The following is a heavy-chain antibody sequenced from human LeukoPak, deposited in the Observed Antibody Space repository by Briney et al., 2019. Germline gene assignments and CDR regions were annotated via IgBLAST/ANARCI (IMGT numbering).Heavy chain of an antibody. D-gene: IGHD3-9*01. CDR1: GGSISSYY. V-gene: IGHV4-59*01. CDR2: INYSGRT. Sequence: SETLSLTCTVSGGSISSYYWSWIRQPPGKGLEWIGYINYSGRTNYNRSLKSRVTISVDTSKNQFSLKLSSVTAADTAVYYCAREVRYYDILTGYYAPYFDYWGQGTLVTVSS. CDR3: AREVRYYDILTGYYAPYFDY. J-gene: IGHJ4*02.